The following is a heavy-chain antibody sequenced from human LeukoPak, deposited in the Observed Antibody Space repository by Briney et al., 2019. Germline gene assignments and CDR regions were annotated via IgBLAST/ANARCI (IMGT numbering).Heavy chain of an antibody. CDR1: GFTFSSYW. V-gene: IGHV3-7*01. CDR2: IKQDGSEK. CDR3: VTNIVVVPAAIWFFDY. D-gene: IGHD2-2*01. J-gene: IGHJ4*02. Sequence: GGSLRLSCAASGFTFSSYWMSWVRQAPGKGLEWVANIKQDGSEKYYVDSVKGRFTISKDNAKNSLYLQMNSLRAEDTAVYYCVTNIVVVPAAIWFFDYWGQGTLVTVSS.